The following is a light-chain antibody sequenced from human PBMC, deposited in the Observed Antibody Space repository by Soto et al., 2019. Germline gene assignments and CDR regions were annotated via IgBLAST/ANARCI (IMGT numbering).Light chain of an antibody. CDR1: QSVNTF. J-gene: IGKJ5*01. V-gene: IGKV3-11*01. CDR3: QQRSKWPAT. Sequence: EVVLTPSPATLSLSPGERAALSARASQSVNTFLAWYQQKPGQAPRLLMYDASNRATGIPARFSGSGSGTDFTLTISSLEPEDFAVYYCQQRSKWPATFGQGTRLEIK. CDR2: DAS.